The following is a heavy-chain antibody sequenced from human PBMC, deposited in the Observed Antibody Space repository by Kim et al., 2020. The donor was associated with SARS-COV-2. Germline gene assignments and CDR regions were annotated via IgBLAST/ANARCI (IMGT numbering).Heavy chain of an antibody. J-gene: IGHJ3*02. CDR3: TRVGSITRAFDI. D-gene: IGHD1-26*01. Sequence: YHNPSLKSRVSISVDTSKNQFSLRLTSVTAADTAVYYCTRVGSITRAFDIWGQGTMVTVSS. V-gene: IGHV4-30-2*04.